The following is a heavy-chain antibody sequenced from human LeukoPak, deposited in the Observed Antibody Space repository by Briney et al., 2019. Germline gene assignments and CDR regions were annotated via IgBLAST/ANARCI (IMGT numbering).Heavy chain of an antibody. D-gene: IGHD5-18*01. CDR3: ARLPAGDTAMVPYYYGMDV. CDR1: GGTFSSYT. J-gene: IGHJ6*02. V-gene: IGHV1-69*02. Sequence: ASVKVSCKASGGTFSSYTISWVRQAPGQGLERMGRIIPILGIANYAQKFQGRVTITADKSTSTAYMELSSLRSEDTAVYYCARLPAGDTAMVPYYYGMDVWGQGTTVTVSS. CDR2: IIPILGIA.